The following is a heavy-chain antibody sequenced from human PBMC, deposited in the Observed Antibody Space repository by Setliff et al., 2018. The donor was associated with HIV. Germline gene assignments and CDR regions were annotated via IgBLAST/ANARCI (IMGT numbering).Heavy chain of an antibody. CDR2: IYYSGST. Sequence: PSETLSLTCTVSGGSISSHYWSWIRQPPGKGLEWIGYIYYSGSTNYNPSLKSRVTISVDTSKNQFSLKLSSVTAADTAVYYCARDSCDSSGCTNSFDIWGQGTMVTVSS. D-gene: IGHD6-19*01. J-gene: IGHJ3*02. CDR1: GGSISSHY. V-gene: IGHV4-59*11. CDR3: ARDSCDSSGCTNSFDI.